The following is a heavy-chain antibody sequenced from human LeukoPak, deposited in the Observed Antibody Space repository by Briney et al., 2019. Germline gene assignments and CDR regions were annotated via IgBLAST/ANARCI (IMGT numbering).Heavy chain of an antibody. CDR1: GYTFTGYY. Sequence: ASVKVSCKAPGYTFTGYYIHWVRQAPGQGLECVGRINPKSGGTNYAQKFQGRVTMTRDTSISTTYMELSRLRSDDTAVYYCARSEVVGATLLRTAFDIWGQGTMVTVSS. J-gene: IGHJ3*02. CDR2: INPKSGGT. V-gene: IGHV1-2*06. D-gene: IGHD1-26*01. CDR3: ARSEVVGATLLRTAFDI.